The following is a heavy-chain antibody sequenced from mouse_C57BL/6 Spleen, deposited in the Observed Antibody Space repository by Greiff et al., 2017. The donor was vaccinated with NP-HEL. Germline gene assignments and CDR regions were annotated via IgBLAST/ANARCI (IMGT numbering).Heavy chain of an antibody. J-gene: IGHJ3*01. CDR2: IDPNSGGT. CDR1: GYTFTSYW. CDR3: ARYYGSSYRTWSAY. V-gene: IGHV1-72*01. D-gene: IGHD1-1*01. Sequence: QVQLKQPGAELVKPGASVKLSCKASGYTFTSYWMHWVKQRPGRGLEWIGRIDPNSGGTKYNEKFKSKATLTVDKPSSTAYMQLSSLTSEDSAVYYCARYYGSSYRTWSAYWGQGTLVTVSA.